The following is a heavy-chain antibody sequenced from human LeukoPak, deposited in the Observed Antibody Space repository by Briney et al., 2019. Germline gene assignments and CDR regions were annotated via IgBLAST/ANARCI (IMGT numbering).Heavy chain of an antibody. CDR1: GFTFSSYA. J-gene: IGHJ4*02. CDR2: IKQDGREK. Sequence: PGGSLRPSCAASGFTFSSYAMSWVRQAPGKGLEWVANIKQDGREKNYVDSVKGRFTISRDNAKNSLFLQMTGLRAEDTAVYYCTREWMYSGTHWGQGTLVTVSS. D-gene: IGHD1-26*01. CDR3: TREWMYSGTH. V-gene: IGHV3-7*01.